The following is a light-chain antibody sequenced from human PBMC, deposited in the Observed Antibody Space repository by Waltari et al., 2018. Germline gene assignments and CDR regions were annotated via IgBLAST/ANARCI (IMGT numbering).Light chain of an antibody. CDR2: GTS. J-gene: IGLJ3*02. V-gene: IGLV1-40*01. CDR1: GSNIGAGYD. CDR3: QSYDTTLSVV. Sequence: QSVLTQPPSVSGAPGQKVTISCTGSGSNIGAGYDVHWYQQLPRAAPKLLIYGTSSRPLGVPDRFFGSTSGTSASLAITGLHAEDEADYYCQSYDTTLSVVFGGGTKLTVL.